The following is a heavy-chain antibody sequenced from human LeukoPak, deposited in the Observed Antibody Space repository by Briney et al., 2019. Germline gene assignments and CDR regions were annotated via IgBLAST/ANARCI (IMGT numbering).Heavy chain of an antibody. D-gene: IGHD6-19*01. V-gene: IGHV3-7*01. CDR1: GFTFSSYW. CDR3: ARDGQWGSYNWFDP. J-gene: IGHJ5*02. CDR2: IKQDGSEK. Sequence: PGGSLRLSCAASGFTFSSYWMSWVRQAPGKGLEWVANIKQDGSEKDYVDSVKGRFTISRDNAKNSLYLQMNSLRAEDTAVYYCARDGQWGSYNWFDPWGQGTLVTVSS.